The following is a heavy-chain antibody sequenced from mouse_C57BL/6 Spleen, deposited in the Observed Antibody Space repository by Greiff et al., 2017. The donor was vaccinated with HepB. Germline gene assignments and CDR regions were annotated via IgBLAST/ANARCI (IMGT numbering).Heavy chain of an antibody. J-gene: IGHJ4*01. CDR2: ISNGGGST. D-gene: IGHD2-5*01. Sequence: EVQLVESGGGLVQPGGSLKLSCAASGFTFSDYYMYWVRQTPEKRLEWVAYISNGGGSTYYPDTVKGRFTISRDNAKNTLYLQMSRLKSEDTAMYYCARRIVTTRLSYYYAMDYWGQGTSVTVSS. CDR3: ARRIVTTRLSYYYAMDY. V-gene: IGHV5-12*01. CDR1: GFTFSDYY.